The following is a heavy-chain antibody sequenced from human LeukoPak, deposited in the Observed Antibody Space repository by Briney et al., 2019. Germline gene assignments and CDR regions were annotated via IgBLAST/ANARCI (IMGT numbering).Heavy chain of an antibody. CDR3: ARGPGTYDNWNDAWGY. Sequence: GASVKVSCKASGYTFTGYYMHWVRQAPGQGLEWMGWINPNSGGTNYAQKFQGWVTMTRDTSISTAYMEPSRLRSDDTAVYYCARGPGTYDNWNDAWGYWGQGTLVTVSS. D-gene: IGHD1-1*01. V-gene: IGHV1-2*04. J-gene: IGHJ4*02. CDR1: GYTFTGYY. CDR2: INPNSGGT.